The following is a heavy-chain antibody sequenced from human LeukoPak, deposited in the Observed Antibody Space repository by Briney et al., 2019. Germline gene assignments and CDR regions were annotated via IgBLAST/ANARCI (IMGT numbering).Heavy chain of an antibody. D-gene: IGHD6-19*01. CDR1: GGTYSSYA. J-gene: IGHJ4*02. Sequence: SVKVSFKASGGTYSSYAISWVRPAPGQGLDWMGGIIPIFGTANYAQKCQGRVTITADESTSTAYMELSSLRSEDTAVYYCARAGRAVAGLGIDYWGQGTLVTVSS. CDR2: IIPIFGTA. V-gene: IGHV1-69*01. CDR3: ARAGRAVAGLGIDY.